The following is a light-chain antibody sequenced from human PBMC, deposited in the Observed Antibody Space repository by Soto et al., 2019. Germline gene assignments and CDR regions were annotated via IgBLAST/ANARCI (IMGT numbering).Light chain of an antibody. V-gene: IGKV1-5*03. CDR2: KVP. CDR1: QSVDTW. J-gene: IGKJ1*01. Sequence: DIQLTQSPSTLSASVGDRVTITCRASQSVDTWLAWYQQKPGKAPKVLISKVPNLESGVPSRFSGSGYGTEFTLTISSLQPDDFATYSCQQYKRSWTFGQGTKVDIK. CDR3: QQYKRSWT.